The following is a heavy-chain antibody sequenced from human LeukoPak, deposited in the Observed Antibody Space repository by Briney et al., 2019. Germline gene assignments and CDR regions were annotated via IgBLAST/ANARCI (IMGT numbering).Heavy chain of an antibody. D-gene: IGHD5-24*01. CDR2: ISSNGGST. CDR3: AREMASDAFDI. J-gene: IGHJ3*02. Sequence: GRSLRLSCAASGFTLDDYAMHWVRQAPGKGLEYVSAISSNGGSTYYANSVKGRFTISRDNSKNTLYLQMGSLRADDTAVYYCAREMASDAFDIWGQGTMVTVSS. V-gene: IGHV3-64*01. CDR1: GFTLDDYA.